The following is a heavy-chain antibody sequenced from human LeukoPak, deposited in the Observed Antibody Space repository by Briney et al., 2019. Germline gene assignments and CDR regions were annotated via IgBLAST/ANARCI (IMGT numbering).Heavy chain of an antibody. V-gene: IGHV4-59*01. CDR2: IYYSGST. CDR1: GGSISSYY. J-gene: IGHJ5*02. D-gene: IGHD6-13*01. Sequence: SETLSLTCTVSGGSISSYYWSWIRQPPGKGLEWIGYIYYSGSTNYNPSLKRRVTISVDTSKNQFSLKLSSVTAADTAVYYCARVWGIAAAASFDPWGQGTLVTVSS. CDR3: ARVWGIAAAASFDP.